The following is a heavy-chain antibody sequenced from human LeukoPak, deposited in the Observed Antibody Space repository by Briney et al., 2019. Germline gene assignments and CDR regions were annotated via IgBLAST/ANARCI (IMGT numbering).Heavy chain of an antibody. D-gene: IGHD6-13*01. Sequence: TSETLSLTCTVSGGSISSSSYYWGWIRQPPGKGLGWIGSIYYSGSTYYNPSLKSQVTISVDTSKNQFSLKLSSVTAADTAVYYCTRRQYSSSPFDPWGQGTLVTVSS. CDR2: IYYSGST. V-gene: IGHV4-39*01. CDR3: TRRQYSSSPFDP. J-gene: IGHJ5*02. CDR1: GGSISSSSYY.